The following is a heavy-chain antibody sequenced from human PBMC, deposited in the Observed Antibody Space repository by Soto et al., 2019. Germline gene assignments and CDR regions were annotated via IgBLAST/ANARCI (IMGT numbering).Heavy chain of an antibody. J-gene: IGHJ4*02. V-gene: IGHV3-30*18. CDR2: ISYDGDNE. CDR1: GFSFSNYA. D-gene: IGHD2-2*01. CDR3: AKDGGPVYCNSPGCSAKHFDY. Sequence: QVQLVESGGGVVQPGRSLRLSCAASGFSFSNYAMHWVRQAPGKGLEWLAIISYDGDNEYYADSVRGRFTISRDNSKNPLNLQXNNLRHEDTAVYYCAKDGGPVYCNSPGCSAKHFDYWGQGTLVTVSS.